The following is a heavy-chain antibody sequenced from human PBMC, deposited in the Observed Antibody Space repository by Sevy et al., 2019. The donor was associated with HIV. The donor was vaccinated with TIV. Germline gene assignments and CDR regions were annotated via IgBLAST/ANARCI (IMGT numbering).Heavy chain of an antibody. CDR3: ARGDYYGSLYYFDY. J-gene: IGHJ4*02. CDR1: GFTFSNYF. V-gene: IGHV3-21*01. Sequence: GGSLRLSCAASGFTFSNYFINWVRQAPGKGLEWVSSISSGSSYIFYAESVKGRFTISRDNAKNSLYLHRNSLRAEDTAVYYCARGDYYGSLYYFDYWGPGTLVTVSS. D-gene: IGHD3-10*01. CDR2: ISSGSSYI.